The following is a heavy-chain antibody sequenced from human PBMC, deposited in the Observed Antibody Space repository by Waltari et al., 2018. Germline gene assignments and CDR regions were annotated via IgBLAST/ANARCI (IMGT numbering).Heavy chain of an antibody. Sequence: QVQLQQWGAGLLKPSETLSLTCAVYGGSFSGYYWSWIRQPPGKGLEWIGEINHSGSTNYNPSLKSRVTISVDTSKNQFSLKLSSVTAADTAVYYCARGGGYVWGSYRFSDWGQGTLVTVSS. D-gene: IGHD3-16*02. V-gene: IGHV4-34*01. CDR3: ARGGGYVWGSYRFSD. CDR1: GGSFSGYY. J-gene: IGHJ4*02. CDR2: INHSGST.